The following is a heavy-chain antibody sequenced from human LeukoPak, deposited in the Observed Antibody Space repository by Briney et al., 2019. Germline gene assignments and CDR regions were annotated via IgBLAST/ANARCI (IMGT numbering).Heavy chain of an antibody. V-gene: IGHV3-23*01. CDR3: AGEGGGLTVAGRRGIDY. CDR1: GFTFNDYA. J-gene: IGHJ4*02. CDR2: VISNGGST. D-gene: IGHD6-19*01. Sequence: GGTLRLSCAASGFTFNDYAMTWVRQAPGEGLQWVSSVISNGGSTYHADSVRGWFTISRDNSKNTLYLQMNSLRAEDTAIYYCAGEGGGLTVAGRRGIDYWGQGSLVIVSS.